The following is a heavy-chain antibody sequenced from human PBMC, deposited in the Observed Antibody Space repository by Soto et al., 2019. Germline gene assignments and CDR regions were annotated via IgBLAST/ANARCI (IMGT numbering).Heavy chain of an antibody. CDR3: AKDHGYCSSTSCSYYYYYGMDV. J-gene: IGHJ6*01. Sequence: QVQLVESGGGVVQPGRSLRLSCAASGFTFSSYGMHWVRQAPGKGLEWVAVISYDGSNKYYADSVKGRFTISRDNSKNTLYLQMNSLRAEDTAVYYCAKDHGYCSSTSCSYYYYYGMDVW. CDR2: ISYDGSNK. V-gene: IGHV3-30*18. CDR1: GFTFSSYG. D-gene: IGHD2-2*01.